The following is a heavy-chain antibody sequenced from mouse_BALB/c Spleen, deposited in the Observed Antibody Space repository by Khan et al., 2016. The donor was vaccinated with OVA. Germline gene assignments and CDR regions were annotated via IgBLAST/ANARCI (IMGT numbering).Heavy chain of an antibody. CDR2: ISYDGSN. CDR3: ARGGVVVPYWYFDV. D-gene: IGHD1-1*01. J-gene: IGHJ1*01. Sequence: EVQLVESGPGLVKPSQSLSLTCSVTGYSITGGYSWSWIRQFPGNKLEWRGYISYDGSNNYNPSFKNRISITRDTSKNQFFLKLKSVTSEDTATYYCARGGVVVPYWYFDVWGAGTTVTVSS. V-gene: IGHV3-6*02. CDR1: GYSITGGYS.